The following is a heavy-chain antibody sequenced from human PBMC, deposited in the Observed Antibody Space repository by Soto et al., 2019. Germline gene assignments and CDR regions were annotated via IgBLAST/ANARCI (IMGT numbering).Heavy chain of an antibody. V-gene: IGHV4-39*01. CDR2: IYYSGST. J-gene: IGHJ4*02. Sequence: SETLSLTCTVSGGSISSSSYYWGWIRQPPGKGLEWIGSIYYSGSTYYNPSLKSRVTISVDTSKNQFSLKLSSVTAAGTAVYYCARHEGNGNVWPLDYWGQGILVTVSS. CDR1: GGSISSSSYY. D-gene: IGHD2-8*01. CDR3: ARHEGNGNVWPLDY.